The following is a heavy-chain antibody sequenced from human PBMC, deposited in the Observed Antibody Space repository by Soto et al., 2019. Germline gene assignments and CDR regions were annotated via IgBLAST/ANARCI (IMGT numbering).Heavy chain of an antibody. V-gene: IGHV4-61*01. CDR2: IYYSGST. CDR1: GGSVSSGSYY. Sequence: QVQLQESGPGLVKPSETLSLTCTVSGGSVSSGSYYWSWIRQPPGKGLEWIGYIYYSGSTNYNPSLESRVTISVDTSKNQFSLKLSSVTAADTAVYYCARDAYGPVEEWGQGTLVTVSS. J-gene: IGHJ4*02. D-gene: IGHD4-17*01. CDR3: ARDAYGPVEE.